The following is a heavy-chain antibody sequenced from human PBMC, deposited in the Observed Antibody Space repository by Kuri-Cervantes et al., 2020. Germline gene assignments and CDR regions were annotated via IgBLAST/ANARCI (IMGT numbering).Heavy chain of an antibody. V-gene: IGHV3-23*01. J-gene: IGHJ4*02. D-gene: IGHD3-22*01. CDR1: GFTFSSYA. Sequence: GGSLRLSCAASGFTFSSYAMSWVRQAPGKGLDWISTIIGTGANTYYAHSVKGRFTISGDNSQNTLYLQMDSLRAEDTAVYYCAKAASLSSGYHFVVWGQGTLVTVSS. CDR2: IIGTGANT. CDR3: AKAASLSSGYHFVV.